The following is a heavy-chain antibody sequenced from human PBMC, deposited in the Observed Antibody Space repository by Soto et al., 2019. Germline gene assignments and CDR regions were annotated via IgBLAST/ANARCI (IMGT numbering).Heavy chain of an antibody. CDR1: GYTFTSYD. J-gene: IGHJ3*01. D-gene: IGHD2-15*01. CDR3: ARGLCSGGTCYGLTVDV. Sequence: QVQLVQSGAEVKKPGASVKISCKTSGYTFTSYDISWLRQATGQGPEWMGWMKPYNGNSGFAQKFQGRVSLTSNTSISTVYMEMTSLTSEDTAVYYCARGLCSGGTCYGLTVDVWGQGTRVTVTS. CDR2: MKPYNGNS. V-gene: IGHV1-8*01.